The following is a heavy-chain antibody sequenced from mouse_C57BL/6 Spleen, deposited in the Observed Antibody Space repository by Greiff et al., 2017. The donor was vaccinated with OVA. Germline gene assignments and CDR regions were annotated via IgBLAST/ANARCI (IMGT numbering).Heavy chain of an antibody. CDR3: TTAGSFFYFDY. CDR2: IDPENGDT. V-gene: IGHV14-4*01. J-gene: IGHJ2*01. CDR1: GFNIKDDY. Sequence: VQLQQSGAELVRPGASVKLSCTASGFNIKDDYMHWVKQRPEQGLEWIGWIDPENGDTEYAAKFQGKATITADTSSNTAYLQLSSLTSEDTAVYYCTTAGSFFYFDYWGQGTTLTVSS. D-gene: IGHD1-1*02.